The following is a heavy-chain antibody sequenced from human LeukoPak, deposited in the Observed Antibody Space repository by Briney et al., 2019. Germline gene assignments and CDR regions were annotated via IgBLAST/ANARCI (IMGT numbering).Heavy chain of an antibody. J-gene: IGHJ4*02. CDR3: TTEDVGYSYGPYYFDY. Sequence: PGGSLSLACAASGYTFSNAWMSWVRHAPRKGLEWVCPPKSRTDGVTTDYAARVKGRLTISRDDSKNRLYLQMNSLKTEDTAVYYCTTEDVGYSYGPYYFDYWGQGTLVTVSS. V-gene: IGHV3-15*01. D-gene: IGHD5-18*01. CDR2: PKSRTDGVTT. CDR1: GYTFSNAW.